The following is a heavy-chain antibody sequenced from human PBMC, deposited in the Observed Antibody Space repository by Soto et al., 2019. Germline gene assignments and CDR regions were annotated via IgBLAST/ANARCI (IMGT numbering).Heavy chain of an antibody. CDR2: VYSGGST. Sequence: EVQLVESGGGLIQPGGSLRLSCAASGFTVSRNYMSWVRQAPGKGLEWVSVVYSGGSTYYADSVEGRFTISRDNSENTVYLQMNSLRAEDTAVYYCAKSRGLVRYDSSIWRDYYGMDDWGQGTTVTVSS. D-gene: IGHD3-22*01. J-gene: IGHJ6*02. CDR3: AKSRGLVRYDSSIWRDYYGMDD. V-gene: IGHV3-53*01. CDR1: GFTVSRNY.